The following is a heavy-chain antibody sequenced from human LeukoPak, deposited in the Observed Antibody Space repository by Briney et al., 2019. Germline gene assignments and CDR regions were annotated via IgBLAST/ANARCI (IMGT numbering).Heavy chain of an antibody. V-gene: IGHV4-30-2*01. CDR2: IYHGGNT. Sequence: PSETLSLTCTVSGGSISSGGYYWSWIRQPPGKGLEWIGYIYHGGNTYYNPSLKSRVTISVDTSKNQFSLKLSSVTAADTAVYYWARGLGYSSGWCFDYWGQGTLVTVSS. J-gene: IGHJ4*02. D-gene: IGHD6-19*01. CDR1: GGSISSGGYY. CDR3: ARGLGYSSGWCFDY.